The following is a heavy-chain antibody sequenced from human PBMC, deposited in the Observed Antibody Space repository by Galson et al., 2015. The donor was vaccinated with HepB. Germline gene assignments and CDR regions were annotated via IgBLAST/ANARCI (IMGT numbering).Heavy chain of an antibody. CDR2: IIPILGIA. Sequence: SVKVSCKASGGTFSSYAISWVRQAPGQGLGWMGRIIPILGIANYAQKFQGRVTITADKSTSTAYMELSSLRSEDTAVYYCARWTDSGSATIDAFDIWGQGTMVTVSS. D-gene: IGHD3-22*01. V-gene: IGHV1-69*04. CDR3: ARWTDSGSATIDAFDI. J-gene: IGHJ3*02. CDR1: GGTFSSYA.